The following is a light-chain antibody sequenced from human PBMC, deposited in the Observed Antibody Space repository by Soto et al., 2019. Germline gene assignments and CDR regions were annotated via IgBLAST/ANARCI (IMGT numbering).Light chain of an antibody. CDR1: SSDVGDYNY. J-gene: IGLJ1*01. Sequence: QSVLTQPASVSGSAGQSITISCTGTSSDVGDYNYVSWYQQHPGKAPKLMISAVSNRPSGVSDRFSGSKSGNTASLTISGLQAEDVADYYCSYMRNSLYVFGTGTKVTVL. CDR3: CSYMRNSLYV. CDR2: AVS. V-gene: IGLV2-14*01.